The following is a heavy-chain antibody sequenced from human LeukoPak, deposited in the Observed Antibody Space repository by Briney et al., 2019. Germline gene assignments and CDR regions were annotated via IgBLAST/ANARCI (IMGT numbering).Heavy chain of an antibody. CDR2: IDWDDDK. Sequence: SGPALVKPTQTLTLTCTFSGFSLSTSGMCVSWIRQPPGKALEWLARIDWDDDKYYSTSLKSRLTISKDTSKNQVVLTMTNMDPVDTATYYCARIRDSGSYHYAADYWGQGTLVTVSS. CDR3: ARIRDSGSYHYAADY. CDR1: GFSLSTSGMC. J-gene: IGHJ4*02. D-gene: IGHD1-26*01. V-gene: IGHV2-70*11.